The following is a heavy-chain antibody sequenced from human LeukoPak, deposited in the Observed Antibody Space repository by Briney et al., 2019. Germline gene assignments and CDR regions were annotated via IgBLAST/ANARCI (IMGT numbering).Heavy chain of an antibody. V-gene: IGHV4-31*03. J-gene: IGHJ6*02. CDR1: VGSISSGGYY. CDR2: IYYSGST. CDR3: ARGMYYDSSGYGPYYYYYGMDV. Sequence: SQTLSLTCTVSVGSISSGGYYWSWIRQHPGKGLEWIGYIYYSGSTYYNPSLKSRVTISVDTSKNQFSLKLSSVTAADTAVYYCARGMYYDSSGYGPYYYYYGMDVWGQGTTVTVSS. D-gene: IGHD3-22*01.